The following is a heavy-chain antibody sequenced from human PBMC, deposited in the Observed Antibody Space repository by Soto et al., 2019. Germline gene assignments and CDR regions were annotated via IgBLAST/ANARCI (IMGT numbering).Heavy chain of an antibody. CDR2: FNPILSFS. J-gene: IGHJ4*02. Sequence: QVQLVQSGAEVKKPGSSVKVSCKASGDTFNFYTINWVRQAPGLGLEWMGRFNPILSFSNSALKFQGRVTLTADKSTSTAYMVLSSLRSEETAIYYCATSFGSGSRAFDYCGQGALGTVSS. CDR3: ATSFGSGSRAFDY. CDR1: GDTFNFYT. D-gene: IGHD3-10*01. V-gene: IGHV1-69*02.